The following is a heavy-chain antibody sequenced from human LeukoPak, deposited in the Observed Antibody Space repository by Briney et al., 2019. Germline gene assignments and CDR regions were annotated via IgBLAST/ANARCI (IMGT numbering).Heavy chain of an antibody. CDR1: GYNFTTYW. V-gene: IGHV5-51*01. CDR2: INPGDSDF. CDR3: ARGYCSGGTCRYVTKYFDY. D-gene: IGHD2-15*01. Sequence: PGESLKISCKGSGYNFTTYWIAWVRQMPGKCLEWMGIINPGDSDFRYSPSFQGQVTISADKSITTAYLQWSSLKASDTAMYYCARGYCSGGTCRYVTKYFDYWGQGTLVTVSS. J-gene: IGHJ4*02.